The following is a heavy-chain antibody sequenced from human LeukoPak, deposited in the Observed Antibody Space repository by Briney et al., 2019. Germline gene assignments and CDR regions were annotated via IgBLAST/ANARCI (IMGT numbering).Heavy chain of an antibody. J-gene: IGHJ5*02. D-gene: IGHD6-6*01. V-gene: IGHV3-23*01. CDR2: IDYSGGSS. CDR1: GFTFSSYG. Sequence: GGSLRLSCAASGFTFSSYGMSWVRQAPGKGLEWVSSIDYSGGSSYYADSVKGRFTISRGNSKNTLYLQMNSLRAEDTAVYYCAKGVGIAARYNWFDPWGQGTLVTVSS. CDR3: AKGVGIAARYNWFDP.